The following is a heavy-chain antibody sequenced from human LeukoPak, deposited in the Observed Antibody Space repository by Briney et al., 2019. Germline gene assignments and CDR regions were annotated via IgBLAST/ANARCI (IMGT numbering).Heavy chain of an antibody. CDR1: GGSFSGYY. Sequence: PSETLSLTCAVYGGSFSGYYWSWIRQPPGKGLEWIGKINYSGSTNYNPSLKSRVTISVDTSKNQFSLKLSSVTAADTAVYYCARGALAYSYGNYFDYWGEGSLVTASS. CDR2: INYSGST. J-gene: IGHJ4*02. V-gene: IGHV4-34*01. CDR3: ARGALAYSYGNYFDY. D-gene: IGHD5-18*01.